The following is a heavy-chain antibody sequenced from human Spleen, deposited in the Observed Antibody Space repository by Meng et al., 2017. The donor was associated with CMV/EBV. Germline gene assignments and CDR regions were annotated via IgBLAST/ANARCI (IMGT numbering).Heavy chain of an antibody. V-gene: IGHV4-30-4*08. D-gene: IGHD3-3*01. Sequence: SETMSLTCSVSDGSISSGDYYWSWIRQPPGKGLEWIGYIYYSGSTYYNPSLKSRVIISVDMSKDQFSLKLSSVTAADTAVYYCAGVRVRFTLNWFDPWGQGTLVTVSS. CDR3: AGVRVRFTLNWFDP. CDR2: IYYSGST. J-gene: IGHJ5*02. CDR1: DGSISSGDYY.